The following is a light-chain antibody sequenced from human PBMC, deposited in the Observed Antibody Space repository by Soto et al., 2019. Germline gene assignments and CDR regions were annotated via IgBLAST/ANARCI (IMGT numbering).Light chain of an antibody. CDR2: VGTGGIVG. V-gene: IGLV9-49*01. J-gene: IGLJ2*01. CDR3: GADHGSGSNFFVV. Sequence: QPVLTQPPSASASLGASVTLTCTLSSGYSNYKVDWYQQRPGKGPRFVMRVGTGGIVGSKGDGIPDRFSVLGSGLNRYLTIKNIQEEDESDYHCGADHGSGSNFFVVFGGGTKL. CDR1: SGYSNYK.